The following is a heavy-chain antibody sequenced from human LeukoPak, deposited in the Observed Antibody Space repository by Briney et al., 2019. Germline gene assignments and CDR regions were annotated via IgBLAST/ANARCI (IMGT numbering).Heavy chain of an antibody. CDR1: GGSISSSSYY. CDR2: IYYSGST. J-gene: IGHJ3*02. V-gene: IGHV4-39*01. Sequence: SETLSLTCTVSGGSISSSSYYWGWIRQPPGKGLEWIGSIYYSGSTYYNPSLKSRVTISVDTSKNQFSLKLSSVTAADTAVYYCARRVFCRSATCSRGAFDIWGQGTMVTVSS. D-gene: IGHD2-2*01. CDR3: ARRVFCRSATCSRGAFDI.